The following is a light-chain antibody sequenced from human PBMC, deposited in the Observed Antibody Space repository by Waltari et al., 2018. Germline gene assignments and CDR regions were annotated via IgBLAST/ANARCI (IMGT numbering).Light chain of an antibody. CDR1: SSDVGSYNV. J-gene: IGLJ1*01. V-gene: IGLV2-23*02. CDR3: CSYAGANTYV. CDR2: EVS. Sequence: QSALTQPASVSGSPGQSSTVSCTGTSSDVGSYNVVSWYQHHPPKAPKLMIYEVSKRPSGVSNRLSGSKSGNTSSLTISGLQPEDEADYYCCSYAGANTYVFGSGTKVTVL.